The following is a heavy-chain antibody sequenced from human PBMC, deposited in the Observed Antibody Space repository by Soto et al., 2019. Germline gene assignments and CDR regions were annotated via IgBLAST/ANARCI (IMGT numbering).Heavy chain of an antibody. CDR2: IIPIFGTA. J-gene: IGHJ4*02. CDR3: ARESRYCSGGSCYFLPGIDY. CDR1: GGTFSSYA. D-gene: IGHD2-15*01. Sequence: QVQLVQSGAEVKKPGSSVKVSCKASGGTFSSYAISWVRQAPGQGLEWMGGIIPIFGTANYAQKFQGRVTITADESTRTAYMELSSLRSAATAVYYCARESRYCSGGSCYFLPGIDYWGQGTLVTVSS. V-gene: IGHV1-69*12.